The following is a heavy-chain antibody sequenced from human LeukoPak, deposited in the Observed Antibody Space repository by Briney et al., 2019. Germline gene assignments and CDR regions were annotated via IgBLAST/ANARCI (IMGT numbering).Heavy chain of an antibody. D-gene: IGHD6-19*01. CDR1: GFTFTKCA. CDR2: ITATGDTT. CDR3: AGDRNSDWYSPLDY. J-gene: IGHJ4*02. V-gene: IGHV3-23*01. Sequence: GGSLRLSCVASGFTFTKCAMSWIRQAPGKGLEWVAIITATGDTTYYADSVKGRFTISRDNSRNTVYMQIDSLRAEDTAIYYCAGDRNSDWYSPLDYWGQGSQVTVSP.